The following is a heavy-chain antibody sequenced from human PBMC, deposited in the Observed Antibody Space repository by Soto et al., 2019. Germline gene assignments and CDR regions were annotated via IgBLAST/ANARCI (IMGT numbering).Heavy chain of an antibody. D-gene: IGHD3-3*01. CDR1: GFTFSSYS. Sequence: AGGSLRLSCAASGFTFSSYSMNWVRQAPGKGLEWVSYISSSSSTIYYADSVKGRFTISRDNAKNSLYLQMNSLRAEDTAVYYCARDYDFWSGYFTRNDAFDIWGQGTMVTVSS. V-gene: IGHV3-48*01. J-gene: IGHJ3*02. CDR3: ARDYDFWSGYFTRNDAFDI. CDR2: ISSSSSTI.